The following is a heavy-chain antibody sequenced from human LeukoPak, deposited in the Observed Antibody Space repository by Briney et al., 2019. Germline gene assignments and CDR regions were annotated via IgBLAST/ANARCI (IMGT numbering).Heavy chain of an antibody. CDR1: GFTFSIYA. J-gene: IGHJ4*02. V-gene: IGHV3-23*01. D-gene: IGHD6-13*01. Sequence: GGSLRLSCAASGFTFSIYAMSWVRQAPGKGLEWVSAISGSGGSTYYADSVKGRFAISRDNSKNTLFLQMNSLRAEDTAVYYCAKGSVAAVVTFIDFWGQGTLVTVSS. CDR2: ISGSGGST. CDR3: AKGSVAAVVTFIDF.